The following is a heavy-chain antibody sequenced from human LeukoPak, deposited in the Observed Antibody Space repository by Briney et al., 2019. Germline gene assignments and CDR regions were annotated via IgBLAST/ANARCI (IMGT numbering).Heavy chain of an antibody. CDR1: GFTFSNYW. J-gene: IGHJ4*02. Sequence: GGSLRLSCAASGFTFSNYWMTWVRQAPGKGLEWVANIKQDGSEKYYVDSVKGRFTISRDNAKNSLYLQMNGLRAEDTAVYYCARDGVALWFGELFPPYYFDYWGQGTLVTVSS. V-gene: IGHV3-7*01. CDR3: ARDGVALWFGELFPPYYFDY. CDR2: IKQDGSEK. D-gene: IGHD3-10*01.